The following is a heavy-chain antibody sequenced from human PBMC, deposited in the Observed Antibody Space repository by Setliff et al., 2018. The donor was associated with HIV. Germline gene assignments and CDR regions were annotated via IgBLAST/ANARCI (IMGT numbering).Heavy chain of an antibody. CDR2: ISTSGTT. Sequence: PSETLSLTCTVSGDSITSGTYYWSWIRQPAGMRLEWIGHISTSGTTNYNPPLKRRVTISADTSKSQFSLKLTSVTAADTAAYFCARVSTDYVWGRFLSSGPYYFDFWGQGALVTVSS. V-gene: IGHV4-61*09. J-gene: IGHJ4*02. CDR3: ARVSTDYVWGRFLSSGPYYFDF. D-gene: IGHD3-16*01. CDR1: GDSITSGTYY.